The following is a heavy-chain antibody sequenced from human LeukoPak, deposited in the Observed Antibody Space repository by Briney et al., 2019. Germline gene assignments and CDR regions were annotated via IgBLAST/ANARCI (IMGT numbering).Heavy chain of an antibody. CDR3: ARANGQTYYYGSGSHGDY. D-gene: IGHD3-10*01. J-gene: IGHJ4*02. V-gene: IGHV1-2*02. CDR1: GYTFTGYY. Sequence: GASVKVSCKASGYTFTGYYMHWVRQAPGQGLEWMGWINPNSGGTNYVQKFQGRVTMTRDTSISTAYMELSRLRSDDTAVYYCARANGQTYYYGSGSHGDYWGQGTLVTVSS. CDR2: INPNSGGT.